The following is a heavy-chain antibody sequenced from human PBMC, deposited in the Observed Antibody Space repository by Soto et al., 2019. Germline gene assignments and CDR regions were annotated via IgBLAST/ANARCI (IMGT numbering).Heavy chain of an antibody. J-gene: IGHJ6*02. CDR3: GRTYYYGSGSQVTLFFHYYGMDV. D-gene: IGHD3-10*01. V-gene: IGHV4-34*01. Sequence: SETLSLTCAVYGGSFSGYYWSWIRQPPGKGLEWIGEINHSGSTNYNPSLKSRVTISVDTSKNQFSLKLSSVTAADTAVYYCGRTYYYGSGSQVTLFFHYYGMDVWGPRTTVTVS. CDR1: GGSFSGYY. CDR2: INHSGST.